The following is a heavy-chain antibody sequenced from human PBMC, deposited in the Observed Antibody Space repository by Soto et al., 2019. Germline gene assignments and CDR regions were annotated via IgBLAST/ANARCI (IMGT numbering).Heavy chain of an antibody. Sequence: PCRSQRPPRGAAGVTCGGYAMPWIRQATGKGLEWVSGISGTGAKTYYADSVKGRFTVSRDNSKNMLFLLMNSLRAEDTAVYYCAKSGGFEGTSSRYFYYCMDVWGKGTTVTVSS. CDR1: GVTCGGYA. CDR2: ISGTGAKT. D-gene: IGHD6-6*01. CDR3: AKSGGFEGTSSRYFYYCMDV. V-gene: IGHV3-23*01. J-gene: IGHJ6*03.